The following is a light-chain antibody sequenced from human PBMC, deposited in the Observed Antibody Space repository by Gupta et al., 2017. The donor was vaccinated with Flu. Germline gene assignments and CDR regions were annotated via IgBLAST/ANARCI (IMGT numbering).Light chain of an antibody. CDR3: QRRSHGHPKIT. V-gene: IGKV3-11*02. Sequence: VLTQSPATLSLSPGERATLSCRASQSVGDYLAWYQHRRGQTPRLLIYDASSRPQGIKDRFSGSGDSGDFTLTITSREPEDFAVYFCQRRSHGHPKITFGGGTK. J-gene: IGKJ4*01. CDR2: DAS. CDR1: QSVGDY.